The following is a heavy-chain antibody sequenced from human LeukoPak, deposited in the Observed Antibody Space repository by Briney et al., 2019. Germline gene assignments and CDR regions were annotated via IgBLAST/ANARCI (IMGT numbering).Heavy chain of an antibody. CDR1: GYPFNSYA. Sequence: GGSLRLSCAASGYPFNSYAMSWARQAPGKALEWVSAISGSGGSTYYADSVKGRFTIYRDNYKNTLYLQINILTAEDTAVYCCAKDLYTTTDHYGMDVWRQGTTVTVS. CDR2: ISGSGGST. CDR3: AKDLYTTTDHYGMDV. J-gene: IGHJ6*02. V-gene: IGHV3-23*01. D-gene: IGHD1-26*01.